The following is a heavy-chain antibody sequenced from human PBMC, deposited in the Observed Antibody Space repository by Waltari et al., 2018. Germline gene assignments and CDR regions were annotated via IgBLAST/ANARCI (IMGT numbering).Heavy chain of an antibody. CDR1: GFAVGSHY. V-gene: IGHV3-66*02. D-gene: IGHD4-17*01. CDR2: IYAGGGT. CDR3: AREWAGFGDYGIDY. J-gene: IGHJ4*02. Sequence: VQLVESGGGLGKHGGSLSFACAASGFAVGSHYMGGVRQAPRKGLDGIAVIYAGGGTYYADSVKGRFTISRDNSKNRLCPQRNSLRPEDTAMYFCAREWAGFGDYGIDYGGQGSLVTVSS.